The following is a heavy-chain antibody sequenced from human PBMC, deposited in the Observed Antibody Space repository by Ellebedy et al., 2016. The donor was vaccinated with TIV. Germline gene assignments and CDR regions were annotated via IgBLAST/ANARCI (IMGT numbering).Heavy chain of an antibody. J-gene: IGHJ4*02. CDR2: MNPNSGNT. V-gene: IGHV1-8*01. CDR3: ARGGAGTARPDLDY. Sequence: ASVKVSXXASGYTFTSYDINWVRQATGQGLEWMGWMNPNSGNTGYAQKFQGRVTMTRNTSISTAYMELSSLRSEDTAVYYCARGGAGTARPDLDYWGQGTLVTVSS. D-gene: IGHD6-6*01. CDR1: GYTFTSYD.